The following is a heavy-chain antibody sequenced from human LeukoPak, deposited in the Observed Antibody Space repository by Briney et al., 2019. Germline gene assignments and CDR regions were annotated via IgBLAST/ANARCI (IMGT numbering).Heavy chain of an antibody. D-gene: IGHD4-11*01. CDR1: GFIFSTYW. CDR3: AREIIVTTFPDY. Sequence: GGSLRLSCEASGFIFSTYWMTWVRQAPGKGLEWVANIKQDGSDKHYVGSVKGRFTISRDNAKNSLYLQMNSLRAEDTAVYYCAREIIVTTFPDYWGQGTLVTVSS. J-gene: IGHJ4*02. CDR2: IKQDGSDK. V-gene: IGHV3-7*01.